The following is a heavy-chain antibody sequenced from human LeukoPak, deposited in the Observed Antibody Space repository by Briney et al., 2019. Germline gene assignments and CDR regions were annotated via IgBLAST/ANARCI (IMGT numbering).Heavy chain of an antibody. CDR1: GGSISSYY. D-gene: IGHD2-2*01. Sequence: PSETLSLTCTVSGGSISSYYWSWIRQPPGKGLEWIGSIFYSGSTYYNPSLKSRVAISVDKSKNQFSLKLSSVTAADTAVYYCAREVPAATSNWFDPWGQGTLVTVSS. CDR3: AREVPAATSNWFDP. CDR2: IFYSGST. J-gene: IGHJ5*02. V-gene: IGHV4-59*12.